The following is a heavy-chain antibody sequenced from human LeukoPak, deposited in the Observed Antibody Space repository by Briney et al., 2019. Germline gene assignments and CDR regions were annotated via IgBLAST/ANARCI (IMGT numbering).Heavy chain of an antibody. Sequence: GGSLRLSCAASGFNFRSYSMDWVRQAPGKGLEWVSYISSSSGTIYYADSVKGRFTISRDNAKNSLYLQMNSLRDEDTAVYYCAKAVSSAWYNLDYWGQGTLVTVSS. CDR3: AKAVSSAWYNLDY. D-gene: IGHD6-19*01. CDR2: ISSSSGTI. V-gene: IGHV3-48*02. J-gene: IGHJ4*02. CDR1: GFNFRSYS.